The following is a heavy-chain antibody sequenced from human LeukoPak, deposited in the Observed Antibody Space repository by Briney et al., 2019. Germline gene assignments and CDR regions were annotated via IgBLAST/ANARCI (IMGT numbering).Heavy chain of an antibody. J-gene: IGHJ4*02. Sequence: GGSLRLSCAASGFTVSSYLMSWVRQAPGRGLEWVASINQHGSQIHYVDSVKGRFTISRDNAKNSLYLEMSSLRAEDTAEYYCARLFGEVTIYDYWGQGTLVTVSS. CDR1: GFTVSSYL. CDR3: ARLFGEVTIYDY. V-gene: IGHV3-7*01. CDR2: INQHGSQI. D-gene: IGHD3-10*01.